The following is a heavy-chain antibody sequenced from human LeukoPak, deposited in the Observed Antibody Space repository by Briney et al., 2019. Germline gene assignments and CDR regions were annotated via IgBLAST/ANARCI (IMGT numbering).Heavy chain of an antibody. CDR2: INDSGGST. D-gene: IGHD2-2*02. V-gene: IGHV3-23*01. Sequence: GGSLRLSCAASGFTFNSYAMSWVRRAPGKGLEWVSIINDSGGSTYYADSVKGRFIISRDNTKSSLYLQMNSLRAEDTAMYYCARYRHLYYWGQGTLVTVSS. CDR3: ARYRHLYY. J-gene: IGHJ4*02. CDR1: GFTFNSYA.